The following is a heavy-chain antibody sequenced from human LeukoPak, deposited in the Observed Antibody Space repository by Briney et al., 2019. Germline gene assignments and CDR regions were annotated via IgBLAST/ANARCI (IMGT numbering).Heavy chain of an antibody. CDR3: AMWGSHYFVNY. J-gene: IGHJ4*02. CDR2: ISSSGSTI. D-gene: IGHD3-16*01. V-gene: IGHV3-11*01. CDR1: GITFSDFY. Sequence: PGGSLRLSCAASGITFSDFYMSWIPEAPGEGLGRGSDISSSGSTIYYADSVKGRFTTSRDNTKNSLHLQMNSLRAEDTAFYYCAMWGSHYFVNYWGQGTLVTVSS.